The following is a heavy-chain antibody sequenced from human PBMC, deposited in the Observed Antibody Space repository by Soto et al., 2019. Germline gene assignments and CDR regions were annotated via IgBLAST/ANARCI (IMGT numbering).Heavy chain of an antibody. V-gene: IGHV4-59*08. CDR3: ARHSPDSDWLSQFDY. J-gene: IGHJ4*02. CDR1: GGSISSYY. D-gene: IGHD3-9*01. CDR2: IYYFGSTNY. Sequence: PSETLSLTCTVSGGSISSYYWSWIRQPPGKGLEWIGYIYYFGSTNYNYNPSLKSRVTITVDTSKNQFSLKLSSVTAADTAVYYCARHSPDSDWLSQFDYWGQGTLLTVSS.